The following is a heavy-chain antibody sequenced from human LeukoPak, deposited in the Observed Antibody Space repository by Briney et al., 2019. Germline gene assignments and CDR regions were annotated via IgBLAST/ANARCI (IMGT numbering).Heavy chain of an antibody. CDR2: ISAYNGNT. J-gene: IGHJ4*02. CDR3: ARDGQRRDGYNYVDY. CDR1: GYSFTSFG. V-gene: IGHV1-18*01. D-gene: IGHD5-24*01. Sequence: ASVKVSCKASGYSFTSFGISWVRQAPGQGLEWMGWISAYNGNTKYAQKFQGRVTMTTDTSTSTAYMELRSLRSDDTAVYYCARDGQRRDGYNYVDYWGQGTLVTVSP.